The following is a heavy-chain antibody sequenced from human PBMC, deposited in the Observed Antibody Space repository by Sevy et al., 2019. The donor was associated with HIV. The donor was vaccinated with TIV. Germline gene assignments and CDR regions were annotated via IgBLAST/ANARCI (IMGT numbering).Heavy chain of an antibody. J-gene: IGHJ4*02. CDR3: SADPSNGHFFFNY. CDR1: GFSVSGTY. D-gene: IGHD2-8*01. Sequence: GGSLRLSCAASGFSVSGTYMTWVRQAPGKGLEWVSVISSGTRTIYADSVKDRFIISRDNSKNILYLQMNSLRAEDTAVYYCSADPSNGHFFFNYWGQGTQVTVSS. CDR2: ISSGTRT. V-gene: IGHV3-53*01.